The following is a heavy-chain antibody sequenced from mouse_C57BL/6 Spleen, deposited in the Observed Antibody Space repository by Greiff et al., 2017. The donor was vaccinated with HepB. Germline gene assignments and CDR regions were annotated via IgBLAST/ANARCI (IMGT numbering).Heavy chain of an antibody. CDR2: IWRGGST. V-gene: IGHV2-5*01. CDR1: GFSLTSYG. Sequence: QVQLKESGPGLVQPSQSLSITCTVSGFSLTSYGVHWVRQSPGKGLEWLGVIWRGGSTDYNAAFMSRLSITKDNSKSQVFFKMNSLQADDTAIYYCAKAYYGNYGAFAYWGQGTLVTVSA. CDR3: AKAYYGNYGAFAY. D-gene: IGHD2-10*01. J-gene: IGHJ3*01.